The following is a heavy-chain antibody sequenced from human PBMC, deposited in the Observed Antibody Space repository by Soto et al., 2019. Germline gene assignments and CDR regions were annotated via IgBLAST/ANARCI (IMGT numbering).Heavy chain of an antibody. V-gene: IGHV4-39*01. J-gene: IGHJ5*02. Sequence: PSETLDLTCSVSDDSISNSRFYWAWIRQPPGEGLEWIGSIYHTGNAYYNPSLKSRVTISVDTSKNQFSLKLTSVTAADAALYYFARDFFDSSDYTTNWFDPWGQGTLVT. CDR2: IYHTGNA. CDR3: ARDFFDSSDYTTNWFDP. D-gene: IGHD3-22*01. CDR1: DDSISNSRFY.